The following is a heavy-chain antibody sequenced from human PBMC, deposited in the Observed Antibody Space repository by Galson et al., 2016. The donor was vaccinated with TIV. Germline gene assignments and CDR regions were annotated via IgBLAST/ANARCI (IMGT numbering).Heavy chain of an antibody. CDR3: ARGTGFSYGFWY. J-gene: IGHJ4*02. Sequence: LSLTCAVSGYSISRGFYWAWIRQPPGKGLEWMGTIYHGGSTYFNPSPKSRVAISVDTSKNQFSLELTSVTASDTAVYYCARGTGFSYGFWYWGQGALVTVSS. D-gene: IGHD5-18*01. CDR2: IYHGGST. V-gene: IGHV4-38-2*01. CDR1: GYSISRGFY.